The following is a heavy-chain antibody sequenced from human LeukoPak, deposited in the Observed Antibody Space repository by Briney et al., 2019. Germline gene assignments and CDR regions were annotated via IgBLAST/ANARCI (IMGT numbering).Heavy chain of an antibody. CDR1: GFAFSRYA. J-gene: IGHJ4*02. CDR3: ARGSYCSSASCYDGYFDY. CDR2: ISYDGSNK. D-gene: IGHD2-2*01. Sequence: PGRSLRLSCAASGFAFSRYAMHWVRQAPGKGLEWVAVISYDGSNKYYADSVKGRFTISRDNSKNTLYLQMNSLRAEDTAVYYCARGSYCSSASCYDGYFDYWGQGTLFTVSS. V-gene: IGHV3-30*04.